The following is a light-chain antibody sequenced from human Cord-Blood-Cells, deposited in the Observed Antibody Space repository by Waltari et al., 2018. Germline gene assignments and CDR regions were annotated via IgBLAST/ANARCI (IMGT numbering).Light chain of an antibody. CDR1: SSDVGGYNY. CDR2: DVS. Sequence: QSALTQPASVSGSPGQSITISCTGTSSDVGGYNYVSWYQQHPGKAPKLIIDDVSNRPSGVSNRFSGSKSGNTASLTISGLQAEDEADYYCSSYTSSSTRAVVFGGGTKLTVL. J-gene: IGLJ2*01. V-gene: IGLV2-14*01. CDR3: SSYTSSSTRAVV.